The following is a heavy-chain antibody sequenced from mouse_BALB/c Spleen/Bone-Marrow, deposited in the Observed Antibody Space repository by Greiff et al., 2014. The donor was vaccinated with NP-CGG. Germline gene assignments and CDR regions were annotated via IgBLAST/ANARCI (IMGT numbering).Heavy chain of an antibody. D-gene: IGHD1-1*01. Sequence: EVKLMESGGGLVQPGGSRKLSCAASGFTFSSFGMHWVRQAPEKGLEWVAYISSGSSTIYYADTVKGRFTISRDNPKNTLFLQMTSLRSEDTAMYYCASSPYGYFDYRGQGTTLTVSS. J-gene: IGHJ2*01. CDR2: ISSGSSTI. CDR1: GFTFSSFG. V-gene: IGHV5-17*02. CDR3: ASSPYGYFDY.